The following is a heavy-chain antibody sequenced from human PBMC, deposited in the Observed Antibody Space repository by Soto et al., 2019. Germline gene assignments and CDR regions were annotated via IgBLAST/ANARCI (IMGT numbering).Heavy chain of an antibody. D-gene: IGHD3-10*01. Sequence: EVQLVESGGGLVQPGRSLRLSCAASGFTFDDYAMHWVRQAPGKGLEWVSGISWNSGSIGYADSVKGRFTISRDNAKNSLYLQMNSLRAEDTALYYCARGLYGSGSHPFDYWGQGTLVTVSS. CDR1: GFTFDDYA. J-gene: IGHJ4*02. CDR2: ISWNSGSI. V-gene: IGHV3-9*01. CDR3: ARGLYGSGSHPFDY.